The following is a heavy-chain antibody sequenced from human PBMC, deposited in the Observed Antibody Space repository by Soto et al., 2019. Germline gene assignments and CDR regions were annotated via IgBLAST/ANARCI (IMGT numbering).Heavy chain of an antibody. CDR3: ARGAGFSYASTWFDI. D-gene: IGHD5-18*01. J-gene: IGHJ5*02. CDR2: IYHSGST. Sequence: PSETLALTCAFSGGSISISNWLIWVLQPPGKGLELIGEIYHSGSTNYNPSLKSRVTISVDTSKNHFSLQLTSVTAADTAVYYCARGAGFSYASTWFDIWGQGTLVTVSS. V-gene: IGHV4-4*02. CDR1: GGSISISNW.